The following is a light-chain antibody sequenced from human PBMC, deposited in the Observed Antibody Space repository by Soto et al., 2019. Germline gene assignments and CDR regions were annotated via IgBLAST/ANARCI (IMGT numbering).Light chain of an antibody. Sequence: TVLTQFPGTLSVSPGERATLSCRASQSVRSSYLAWYQQKPGQAPRLLISGTSSRATGIPDRFSGSGSGTDFTLTINRLEPEDFAVYYCQQYGGSPLITFGQGTRLEIK. J-gene: IGKJ5*01. CDR1: QSVRSSY. CDR2: GTS. CDR3: QQYGGSPLIT. V-gene: IGKV3-20*01.